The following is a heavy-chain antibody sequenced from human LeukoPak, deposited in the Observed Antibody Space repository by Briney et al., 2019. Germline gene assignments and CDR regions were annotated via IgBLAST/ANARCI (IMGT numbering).Heavy chain of an antibody. Sequence: GGSLRLSCAASGFTFSSYAMHWVRQAPGKGLEWVAVISYDGSNKYYADSVKGRFTISRDNSKNTLYLQMNSLRAEDTAVYYCARAIAAAGPPFDYWGQGTLVTVSP. CDR1: GFTFSSYA. D-gene: IGHD6-13*01. J-gene: IGHJ4*02. CDR2: ISYDGSNK. CDR3: ARAIAAAGPPFDY. V-gene: IGHV3-30-3*01.